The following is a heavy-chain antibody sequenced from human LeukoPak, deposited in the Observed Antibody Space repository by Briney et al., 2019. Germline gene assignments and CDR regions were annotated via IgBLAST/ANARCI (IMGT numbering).Heavy chain of an antibody. CDR2: IIPIFGTA. D-gene: IGHD2-2*02. Sequence: SVKVSCKASGGTFSSYAISWVRQAPGQGLEWMGGIIPIFGTANYAQEFQGRVTITADESTSTAYMELSSLRSEDTAVYYCARVREDCSSTSCYTLGAFDIWGQGTMVTVSS. V-gene: IGHV1-69*01. CDR1: GGTFSSYA. J-gene: IGHJ3*02. CDR3: ARVREDCSSTSCYTLGAFDI.